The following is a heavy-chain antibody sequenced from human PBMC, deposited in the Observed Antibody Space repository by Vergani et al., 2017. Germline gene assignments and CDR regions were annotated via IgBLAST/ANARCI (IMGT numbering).Heavy chain of an antibody. CDR3: AREVTIVGVVSKTFYMDV. CDR1: GGSISSYY. D-gene: IGHD3-3*01. V-gene: IGHV4-4*07. CDR2: IYTSGST. J-gene: IGHJ6*03. Sequence: QVQLQESGPGLVKPSETLSLTCTVSGGSISSYYWSWIRQPAGKGLEWIGRIYTSGSTNYNPSLKSRVTMSVDTSKNQFSLKLSSVTAADTAVYYCAREVTIVGVVSKTFYMDVWGKGTTVTVSS.